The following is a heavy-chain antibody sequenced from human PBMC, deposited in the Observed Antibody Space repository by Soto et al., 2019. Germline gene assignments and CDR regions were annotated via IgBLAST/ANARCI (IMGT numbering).Heavy chain of an antibody. CDR3: AREGPFGFGGLQKSGIWFDP. CDR2: ISYDGSNK. CDR1: GFTFSSYA. V-gene: IGHV3-30-3*01. J-gene: IGHJ5*02. D-gene: IGHD3-10*01. Sequence: QVQLVESGGGVVQPGRSLRLSCAASGFTFSSYAMHWVRQAPGKGLEWVAVISYDGSNKYYADSVKGRFTISRDNSKNSLYLQMNSLRAEDTAVYYCAREGPFGFGGLQKSGIWFDPWGQGTLVTVSS.